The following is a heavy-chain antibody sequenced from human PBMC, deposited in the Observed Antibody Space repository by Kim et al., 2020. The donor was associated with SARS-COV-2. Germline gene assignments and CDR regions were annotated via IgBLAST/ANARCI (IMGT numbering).Heavy chain of an antibody. D-gene: IGHD3-3*02. CDR2: IFYGGDT. Sequence: SETLSLTRTVSSDSFSAYYWSWIRHLPGKGLEWIGYIFYGGDTNYNPSLKSRVTISWDTSRNQFSVDLTSVTDADTAVYYCARSEGRASWHHFDYWGQGILVTVSS. CDR3: ARSEGRASWHHFDY. V-gene: IGHV4-59*01. CDR1: SDSFSAYY. J-gene: IGHJ4*02.